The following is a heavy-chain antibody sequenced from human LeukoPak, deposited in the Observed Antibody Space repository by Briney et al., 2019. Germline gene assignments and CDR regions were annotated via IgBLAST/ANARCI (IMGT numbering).Heavy chain of an antibody. V-gene: IGHV3-7*03. Sequence: GGSLRLSCEASGFTFMSYWRTGVGQAPGRGLELMATIKQDESEEYYVDSIQGRLTISRDNAKNSLYLQMNSLRAEDTAFYYCARGGITIFGGIIYQDYWGQGPLVTVSS. CDR3: ARGGITIFGGIIYQDY. CDR2: IKQDESEE. CDR1: GFTFMSYW. D-gene: IGHD3-3*01. J-gene: IGHJ4*02.